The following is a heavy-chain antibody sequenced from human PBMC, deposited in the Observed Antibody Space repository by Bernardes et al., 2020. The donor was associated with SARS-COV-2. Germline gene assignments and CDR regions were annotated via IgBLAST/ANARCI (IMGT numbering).Heavy chain of an antibody. D-gene: IGHD2-2*02. CDR1: GGSISSYY. J-gene: IGHJ4*02. CDR3: ARVLYPRGNYFDY. CDR2: IYNSGST. Sequence: SETLSFTCTVSGGSISSYYWSWIRQPPGKGLEWIGYIYNSGSTNYNPSLKSRVIMSVDTSKNQLSLKLSSVTAADTAVYYCARVLYPRGNYFDYWGQGTLVTVSS. V-gene: IGHV4-59*01.